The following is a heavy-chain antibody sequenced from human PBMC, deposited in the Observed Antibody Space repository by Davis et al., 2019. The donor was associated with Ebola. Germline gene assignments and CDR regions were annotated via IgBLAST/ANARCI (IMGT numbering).Heavy chain of an antibody. CDR3: AKDLTSYYGSGDFFDY. CDR2: ISASGGAT. CDR1: GSLFSSYA. Sequence: PGGSLRLSCAASGSLFSSYAMSWVRQAPGRGLEWVSSISASGGATFYADSVKGRIVMSRDNSNDTLYLRMNNLRAEDTAIYYCAKDLTSYYGSGDFFDYWGQGILVTVFS. D-gene: IGHD3-10*01. V-gene: IGHV3-23*01. J-gene: IGHJ4*02.